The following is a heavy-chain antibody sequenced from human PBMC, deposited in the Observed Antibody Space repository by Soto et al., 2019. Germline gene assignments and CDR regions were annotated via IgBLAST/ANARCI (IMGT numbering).Heavy chain of an antibody. Sequence: EVQLLESGGGWVQPGGSLRLSCAASGFTFSSYALSWVRQAPGKGLEWVSAISGSGGSTYYADSVKGRFTISRDNSKNTLYLQMNSLRSEDTAVYYCAKDVDGSGSYPTDAFDLWGQGTMVTVSS. CDR3: AKDVDGSGSYPTDAFDL. CDR2: ISGSGGST. J-gene: IGHJ3*01. CDR1: GFTFSSYA. D-gene: IGHD3-10*01. V-gene: IGHV3-23*01.